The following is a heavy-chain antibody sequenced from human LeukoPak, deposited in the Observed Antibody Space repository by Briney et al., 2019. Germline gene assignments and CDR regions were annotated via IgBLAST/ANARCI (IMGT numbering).Heavy chain of an antibody. CDR1: GGSFSGYY. CDR3: ARQTGSGLFILP. CDR2: INHSGNT. V-gene: IGHV4-34*01. Sequence: SPSETLSLTCAVYGGSFSGYYWSWIRQPPGKGLEWIGEINHSGNTYYNASLKSRVSISVDTSKNQFSLRLTSVTAADTAVYYCARQTGSGLFILPGGQGKLVTVSS. J-gene: IGHJ4*02. D-gene: IGHD3-10*01.